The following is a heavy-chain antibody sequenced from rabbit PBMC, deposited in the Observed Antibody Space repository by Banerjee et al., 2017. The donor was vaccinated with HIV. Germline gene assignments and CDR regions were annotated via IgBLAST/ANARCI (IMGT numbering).Heavy chain of an antibody. CDR1: GFTISSVYW. CDR2: IYTGSGSA. J-gene: IGHJ3*01. D-gene: IGHD4-1*01. Sequence: QSLEESGGGLVKPGASLTLTCTASGFTISSVYWICWVRQAPEKGLELIACIYTGSGSALYVSWGKGRFSISKTSSTTVTMQMTSLTAADTATYSCARTDDSSGWTRLDLWGPGTLVTVS. V-gene: IGHV1S40*01. CDR3: ARTDDSSGWTRLDL.